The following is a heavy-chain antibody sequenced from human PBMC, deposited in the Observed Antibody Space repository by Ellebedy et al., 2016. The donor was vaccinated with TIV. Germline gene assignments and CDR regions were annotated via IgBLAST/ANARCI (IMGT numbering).Heavy chain of an antibody. D-gene: IGHD2-21*02. CDR1: GFTFSSYS. CDR2: ISSSSSYI. Sequence: GESLKISXAASGFTFSSYSMNWVRQAPGKGLEWVSSISSSSSYIYYADSVRGRFTISRDNAKNSLYLQMNSLRAEDTAVYYCAKDSPYEPVVTALYYYYGMDVWGQGTTVTVSS. J-gene: IGHJ6*02. V-gene: IGHV3-21*04. CDR3: AKDSPYEPVVTALYYYYGMDV.